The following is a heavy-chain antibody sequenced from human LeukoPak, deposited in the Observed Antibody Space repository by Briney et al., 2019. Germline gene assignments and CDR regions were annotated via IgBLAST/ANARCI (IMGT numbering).Heavy chain of an antibody. J-gene: IGHJ6*03. V-gene: IGHV1-69*06. CDR2: IITIFGTA. CDR1: AATFSSYT. D-gene: IGHD6-13*01. Sequence: SVKVSCKCSAATFSSYTISWVRHRPGQGLELVGGIITIFGTADYAQKLQGRVTITADKSTSTAYMELSSLRSEDTAGYYCARGRSSSVYYYYYMDVWGKGTTVTVSS. CDR3: ARGRSSSVYYYYYMDV.